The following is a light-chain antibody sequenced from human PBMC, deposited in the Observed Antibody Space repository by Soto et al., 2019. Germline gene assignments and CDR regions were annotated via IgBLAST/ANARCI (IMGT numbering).Light chain of an antibody. CDR3: QSYDSSLSGSK. CDR1: SSNIGAGYD. Sequence: QPVLTQPPSVSGAPGQRVTMSCTGSSSNIGAGYDVHWYQQLPGTAPKLLIYGNSNRPSGVPDRFSGSKSGTSASLAITGLQAEDEADYYCQSYDSSLSGSKFGGGTKVTVL. V-gene: IGLV1-40*01. CDR2: GNS. J-gene: IGLJ2*01.